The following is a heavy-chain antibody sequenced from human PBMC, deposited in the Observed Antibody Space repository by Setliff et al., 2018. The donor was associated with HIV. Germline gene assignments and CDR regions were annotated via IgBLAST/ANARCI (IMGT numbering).Heavy chain of an antibody. J-gene: IGHJ4*02. V-gene: IGHV4-39*01. CDR2: ISYTGST. CDR1: GGSINRSNYY. Sequence: SETLSLTCTVPGGSINRSNYYWGWIRQPPGKGLEWIGTISYTGSTDYDPSLESRVTISLDTSKNQFFLKLSSVTAPDTAIYYCARQTWEYYDTLTGYYRSPKNFDSWGQGTLVTVSS. D-gene: IGHD3-9*01. CDR3: ARQTWEYYDTLTGYYRSPKNFDS.